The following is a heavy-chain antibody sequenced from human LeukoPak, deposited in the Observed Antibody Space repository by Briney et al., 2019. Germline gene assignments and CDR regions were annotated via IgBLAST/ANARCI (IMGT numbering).Heavy chain of an antibody. CDR2: ISYDGSSK. CDR3: AKGAYNSTWRRTYFDY. V-gene: IGHV3-30*18. CDR1: GITVSNYV. D-gene: IGHD6-13*01. Sequence: PGGSLRLSCAASGITVSNYVMHWARQAPGKGLEWVAVISYDGSSKYYADSVKGRFTISRDNSKNTLYLQMNSLRTEDTAVYFCAKGAYNSTWRRTYFDYWGQGTLVSVSS. J-gene: IGHJ4*02.